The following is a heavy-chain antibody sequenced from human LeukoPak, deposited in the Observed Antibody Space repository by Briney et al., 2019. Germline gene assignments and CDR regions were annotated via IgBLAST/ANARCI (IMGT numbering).Heavy chain of an antibody. CDR3: ARDSGGWYNP. D-gene: IGHD2-15*01. CDR1: GGSISSGGYY. Sequence: SETLSLTCTVSGGSISSGGYYWSWIRQHPGKGLEWIGYIYYSGSTYYNPSLKSRVTISVDTSKNQFSLKLSSVTAADTAVYYCARDSGGWYNPWGQGTLVTVSS. V-gene: IGHV4-31*03. J-gene: IGHJ5*02. CDR2: IYYSGST.